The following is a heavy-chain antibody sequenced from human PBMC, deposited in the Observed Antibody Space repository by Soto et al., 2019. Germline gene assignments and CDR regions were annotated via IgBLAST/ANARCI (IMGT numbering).Heavy chain of an antibody. J-gene: IGHJ4*02. V-gene: IGHV3-30*18. Sequence: QVQLVESGGGVVQPGRSLRLSCAASGFTFSSYGMHWVRQAPGKGLEWVAVISYDGSNKYYADSVKGRFTISRDNSKNSLYLQRNSLRAEDTAVYYCAKGFEQWLAYFDYWGQGSLVTVSS. CDR3: AKGFEQWLAYFDY. D-gene: IGHD6-19*01. CDR2: ISYDGSNK. CDR1: GFTFSSYG.